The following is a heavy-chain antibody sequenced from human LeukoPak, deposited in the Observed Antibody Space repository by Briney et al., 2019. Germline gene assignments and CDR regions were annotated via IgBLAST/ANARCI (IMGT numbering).Heavy chain of an antibody. D-gene: IGHD3-10*01. CDR2: FSFRTGNT. CDR1: GFTFSSYA. Sequence: GGSLRLSCAASGFTFSSYAMSWVRQAPGKGLEWVSTFSFRTGNTYFADSVKGRFTISTDSSKNTLSLQMNSLRAEDTAVYYCATRPWFGEQERAYFDYWGQGTLVTVSS. J-gene: IGHJ4*02. CDR3: ATRPWFGEQERAYFDY. V-gene: IGHV3-23*01.